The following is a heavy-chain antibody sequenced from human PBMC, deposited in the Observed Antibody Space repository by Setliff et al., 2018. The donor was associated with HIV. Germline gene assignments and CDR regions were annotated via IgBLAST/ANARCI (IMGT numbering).Heavy chain of an antibody. Sequence: SETLSLTCTVSGGSISSSSYYWGWIRQPPGKGLGWIGSIYYSGSTYYNPSLKSRVTISVDTSKNQFSLKLSSVTAADTAVYYCASWGYCSGGSCYIYYYYYGMDVWGQGTTVTVSS. J-gene: IGHJ6*02. CDR2: IYYSGST. CDR1: GGSISSSSYY. CDR3: ASWGYCSGGSCYIYYYYYGMDV. D-gene: IGHD2-15*01. V-gene: IGHV4-39*01.